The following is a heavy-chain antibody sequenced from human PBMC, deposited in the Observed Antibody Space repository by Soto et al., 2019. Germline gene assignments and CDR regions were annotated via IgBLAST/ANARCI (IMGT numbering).Heavy chain of an antibody. CDR1: GFTFSDSA. V-gene: IGHV3-73*01. Sequence: PGGSLRLSCAASGFTFSDSAIHWVRQASGKGLEWVGRIRTKINSYATIYGASVKDRFTFSSDDSKNTLYLQMNSLRAEDTAVYYCARVYTAMAEYYFDYWGQGTLVTVSS. CDR2: IRTKINSYAT. CDR3: ARVYTAMAEYYFDY. J-gene: IGHJ4*02. D-gene: IGHD5-18*01.